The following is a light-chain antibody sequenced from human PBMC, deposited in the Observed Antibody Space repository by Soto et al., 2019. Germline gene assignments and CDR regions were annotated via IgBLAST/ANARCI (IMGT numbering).Light chain of an antibody. CDR1: QGISSF. J-gene: IGKJ4*01. CDR3: QQVNSYPLT. Sequence: DILLTQSPSFLSASVGDRVTITCRASQGISSFLAWYQQKPGKAPKLLIYAASTLQSGVPSRFSGSGSGTEFPLTVSSLQPEDFASYYCQQVNSYPLTFGGGTKVEIK. V-gene: IGKV1-9*01. CDR2: AAS.